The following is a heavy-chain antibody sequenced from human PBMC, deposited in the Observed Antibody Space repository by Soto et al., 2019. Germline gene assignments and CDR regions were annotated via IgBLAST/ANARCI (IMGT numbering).Heavy chain of an antibody. CDR3: ARDRTRDV. CDR2: INAGNGNT. Sequence: QVQLVQSGAEEKKPGASVKVSCKASGYTFTSYAMHWVRQAPGQRLEWMGWINAGNGNTQYSQKFQGRVTITRDTSASKAYMELSSLRSEDTDVYYCARDRTRDVWGQGTTVTVSS. D-gene: IGHD3-3*01. V-gene: IGHV1-3*05. J-gene: IGHJ6*02. CDR1: GYTFTSYA.